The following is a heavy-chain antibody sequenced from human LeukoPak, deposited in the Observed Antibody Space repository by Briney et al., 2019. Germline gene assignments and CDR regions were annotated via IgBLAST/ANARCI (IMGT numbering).Heavy chain of an antibody. V-gene: IGHV3-9*01. CDR1: GFTFSNAW. J-gene: IGHJ6*02. CDR3: AKDQGTMVRGVIPYGMDV. Sequence: GGSLRLSCAASGFTFSNAWMSWVRQAPGKGLEWVSGISWNSGSIGYADSVKGRFTISRDNAKNSLYLQMNSLRAEDTALYYCAKDQGTMVRGVIPYGMDVWGQGTTVTVSS. D-gene: IGHD3-10*01. CDR2: ISWNSGSI.